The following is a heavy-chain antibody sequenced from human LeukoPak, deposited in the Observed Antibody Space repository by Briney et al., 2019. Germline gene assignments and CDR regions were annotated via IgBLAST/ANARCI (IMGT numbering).Heavy chain of an antibody. CDR1: GGSFSGYY. CDR2: INHSGST. D-gene: IGHD3-3*01. CDR3: TGNGYYSLEY. V-gene: IGHV4-34*03. Sequence: SETLSLTCAVYGGSFSGYYWSWIRQPPGKGLEWIGEINHSGSTNYNPSLKSRVIISVDKSKNQFSLKLSSVTAADTAVYYCTGNGYYSLEYWGQGTLVTVSS. J-gene: IGHJ4*02.